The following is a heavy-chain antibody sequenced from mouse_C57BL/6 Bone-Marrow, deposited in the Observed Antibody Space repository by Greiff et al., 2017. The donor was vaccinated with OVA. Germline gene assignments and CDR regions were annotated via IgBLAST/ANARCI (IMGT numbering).Heavy chain of an antibody. CDR3: TRGYSNYYAMDY. J-gene: IGHJ4*01. D-gene: IGHD2-5*01. CDR1: GYTFTDYE. CDR2: IDPETGGT. Sequence: QVQLQQSGAELVRPGASVTLSCKASGYTFTDYEMHWVKQTPVHGLEWIGAIDPETGGTAYNQKFKGKAILTADKSSSKDYLERRRLTCEDSAVYYCTRGYSNYYAMDYWGQGTSVTVSS. V-gene: IGHV1-15*01.